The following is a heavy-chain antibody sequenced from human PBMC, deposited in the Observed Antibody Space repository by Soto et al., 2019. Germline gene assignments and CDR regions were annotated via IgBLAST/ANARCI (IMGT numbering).Heavy chain of an antibody. Sequence: SVKGSCKASGGTFSSYAISWVRQAPGQGLEWMGGIIPIFGTANYAQKFQGRVTITADESTSTAYMELRSLRSEDTAVYYCAREARLYSGYEGYWFDPWGQGTLVTVYS. J-gene: IGHJ5*02. V-gene: IGHV1-69*13. CDR2: IIPIFGTA. CDR3: AREARLYSGYEGYWFDP. D-gene: IGHD5-12*01. CDR1: GGTFSSYA.